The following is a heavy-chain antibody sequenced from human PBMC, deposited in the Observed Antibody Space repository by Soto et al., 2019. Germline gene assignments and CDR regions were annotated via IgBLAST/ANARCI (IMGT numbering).Heavy chain of an antibody. D-gene: IGHD6-13*01. CDR1: GFTFSSYA. CDR2: ISGGGSTT. V-gene: IGHV3-23*01. J-gene: IGHJ1*01. Sequence: EVQLLESGGGLVQPEGSLRLSCEASGFTFSSYAMSWVRQAPGKGLEWVSGISGGGSTTYYADSVKGRFTISRDNSKNSLYLQLNSLRAEDTAVYYCARDQAAGGTISRYFQDWGQGILVTVSS. CDR3: ARDQAAGGTISRYFQD.